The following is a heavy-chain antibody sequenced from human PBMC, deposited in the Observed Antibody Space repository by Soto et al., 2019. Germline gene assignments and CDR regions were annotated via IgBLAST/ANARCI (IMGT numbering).Heavy chain of an antibody. D-gene: IGHD6-19*01. Sequence: QVQLVESGGGVVQPGRSLRLSCAVSGFTFNTYGIHWVRQAPGKGLEWVATVSYDGRDQFYADSVKGRFTISKDISKKTVYLQMNSLRGEDTSIYYCARDWQWPDYWGQGTLVTVSS. CDR3: ARDWQWPDY. CDR1: GFTFNTYG. J-gene: IGHJ4*02. V-gene: IGHV3-30*03. CDR2: VSYDGRDQ.